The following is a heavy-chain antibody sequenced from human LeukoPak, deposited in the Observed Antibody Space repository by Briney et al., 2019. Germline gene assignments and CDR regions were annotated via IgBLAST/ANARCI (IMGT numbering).Heavy chain of an antibody. CDR3: ASSYYYDSSGGYDYYYYMDV. Sequence: SVKVSCKASGGTFSSYAISWVRQAPGQGLEWMGGIIPIFSTANYAQKFQGRVTITADESTSTAYMELSSLRSEDTAVYYCASSYYYDSSGGYDYYYYMDVWGKGTTVTISS. V-gene: IGHV1-69*13. D-gene: IGHD3-22*01. CDR1: GGTFSSYA. J-gene: IGHJ6*03. CDR2: IIPIFSTA.